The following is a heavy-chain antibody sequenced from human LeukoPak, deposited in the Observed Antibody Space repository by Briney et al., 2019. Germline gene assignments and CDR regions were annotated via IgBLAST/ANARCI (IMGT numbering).Heavy chain of an antibody. CDR2: ISSSSSYI. D-gene: IGHD3-16*01. Sequence: GGSLRLSCAASGFTFSSYGMHWVRQAPGRGLEWVSSISSSSSYIYYADSVRGRFTISRDNAKNSLYLQMNSLRAEDTAVYYCARSGGATPNIDYWGQGTLVTVSS. CDR3: ARSGGATPNIDY. V-gene: IGHV3-21*01. CDR1: GFTFSSYG. J-gene: IGHJ4*02.